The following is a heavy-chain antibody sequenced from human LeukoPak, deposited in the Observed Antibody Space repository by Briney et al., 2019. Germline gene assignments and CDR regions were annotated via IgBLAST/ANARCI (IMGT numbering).Heavy chain of an antibody. J-gene: IGHJ3*02. Sequence: GGSLRLSCAASGFNISDFWMTWVRQAPGKGLEWVANIKEDGTEKHLVDSVKGRFTISRDNTKNSLYLQMNSLRAEDTAVYYCASYVGDGGNSPDAFDIWGQGTMVTVSS. D-gene: IGHD4-23*01. CDR1: GFNISDFW. CDR3: ASYVGDGGNSPDAFDI. V-gene: IGHV3-7*01. CDR2: IKEDGTEK.